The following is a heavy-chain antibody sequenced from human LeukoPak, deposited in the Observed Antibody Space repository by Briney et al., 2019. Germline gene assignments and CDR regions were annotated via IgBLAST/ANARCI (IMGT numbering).Heavy chain of an antibody. CDR3: AKAPVTTCRGAYCYPFDY. J-gene: IGHJ4*02. V-gene: IGHV3-23*01. D-gene: IGHD2-21*01. CDR1: GFTFSNAW. Sequence: GGSLRLSCAASGFTFSNAWMSWVRQAPGKGLEWVSAISDSGNTYHADSVKGRFTISRDSSKNTLFLQMNRLRPEDAAVYYCAKAPVTTCRGAYCYPFDYWGQGTLVTVSS. CDR2: ISDSGNT.